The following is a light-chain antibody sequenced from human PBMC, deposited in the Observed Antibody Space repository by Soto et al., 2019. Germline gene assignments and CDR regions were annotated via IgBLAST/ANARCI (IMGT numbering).Light chain of an antibody. V-gene: IGLV2-14*01. Sequence: QSALTQPASVSGSPGQSITISCTGTSSDVGGYNYVSWYQQHPGKAPKLMIYEVSNRPSGVSNRFSGSKSGNTASLTISGLQAEDGGDYYCSSYISSSTPYVFGTGTKVTVL. CDR2: EVS. CDR1: SSDVGGYNY. J-gene: IGLJ1*01. CDR3: SSYISSSTPYV.